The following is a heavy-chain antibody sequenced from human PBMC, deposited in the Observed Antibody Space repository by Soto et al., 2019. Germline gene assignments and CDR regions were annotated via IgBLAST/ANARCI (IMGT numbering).Heavy chain of an antibody. V-gene: IGHV4-39*01. Sequence: TSETLSLTCTVSGGSISSSSYYWGWIRQPPGKGLEWIGSIYYSGSTYYNPSLKSRVTISVDTSKNQFSLKLSSVTAADTAVYYCARGGGEYYYDSSGHYPIDYWGQGTLVTVSS. CDR1: GGSISSSSYY. D-gene: IGHD3-22*01. CDR3: ARGGGEYYYDSSGHYPIDY. CDR2: IYYSGST. J-gene: IGHJ4*02.